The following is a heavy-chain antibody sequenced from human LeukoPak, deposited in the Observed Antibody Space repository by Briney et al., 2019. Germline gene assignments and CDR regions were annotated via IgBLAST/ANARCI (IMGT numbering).Heavy chain of an antibody. CDR2: ISGSDGST. Sequence: GGSLRLSCAASGFTFNSYAMTWVRQAPDKGLEWVSAISGSDGSTYYADSVKGRFTISRDDSQNTLYLQMNSLRAEDTAVYYCAKDSYYDSRGFDYWGQGTLVTVSS. V-gene: IGHV3-23*01. D-gene: IGHD3-22*01. J-gene: IGHJ4*02. CDR1: GFTFNSYA. CDR3: AKDSYYDSRGFDY.